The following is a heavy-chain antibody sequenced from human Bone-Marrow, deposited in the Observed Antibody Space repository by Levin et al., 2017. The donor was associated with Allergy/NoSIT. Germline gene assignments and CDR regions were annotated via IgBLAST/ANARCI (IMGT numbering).Heavy chain of an antibody. CDR3: ARMEKYYDILTGYYDSIYYFDY. J-gene: IGHJ4*02. CDR1: GFTFSSYS. CDR2: ISSSSSTI. V-gene: IGHV3-48*01. Sequence: GGSLRLSCAASGFTFSSYSMNWVRQAPGKGLEWVSYISSSSSTIYYADSVKGRFTISRDNAKNSLYLQMNSLRAEDTAVYYCARMEKYYDILTGYYDSIYYFDYWGQGTLVTVSS. D-gene: IGHD3-9*01.